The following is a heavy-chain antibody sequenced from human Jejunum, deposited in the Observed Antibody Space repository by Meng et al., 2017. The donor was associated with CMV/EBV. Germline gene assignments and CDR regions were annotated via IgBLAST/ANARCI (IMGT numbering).Heavy chain of an antibody. Sequence: GDPISRNYWGWIRQPPGKGLEWIGYIYYSGSTSYNPSLKSRVTMSVDTSKDQFSLRLSSVTAADTAVYYCAGVLGPVAAPSRFDPWGPGTLVTVSS. V-gene: IGHV4-59*01. CDR2: IYYSGST. CDR3: AGVLGPVAAPSRFDP. CDR1: GDPISRNY. J-gene: IGHJ5*02. D-gene: IGHD6-25*01.